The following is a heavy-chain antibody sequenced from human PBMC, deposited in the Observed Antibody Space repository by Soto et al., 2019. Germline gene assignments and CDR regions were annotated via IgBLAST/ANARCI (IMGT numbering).Heavy chain of an antibody. J-gene: IGHJ4*02. CDR3: ARGRYGDY. V-gene: IGHV1-18*01. Sequence: QVHLVQSGAEVKKPGASVKVSCKGSGYTFTSYGITWVRQAPGEGLEWMGWSSGHNGNTDNAQKLQGRVTVTRDTSTSTAYMELRSLRSDDTAVYYCARGRYGDYWGQGALVTVSS. CDR2: SSGHNGNT. D-gene: IGHD1-1*01. CDR1: GYTFTSYG.